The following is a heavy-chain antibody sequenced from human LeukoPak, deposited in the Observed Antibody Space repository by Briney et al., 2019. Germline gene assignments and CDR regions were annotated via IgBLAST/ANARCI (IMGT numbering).Heavy chain of an antibody. V-gene: IGHV5-51*01. CDR1: GYSFTSYW. Sequence: GESLKISCKGFGYSFTSYWIGWVRQMPGKGLEWMGIIYPGDSATKYSTSFQGQVTISADKTITTSHLHCSLLKSSDTAMYYCAGLRDSWFDSWGQGTLVTVSS. CDR2: IYPGDSAT. J-gene: IGHJ5*01. D-gene: IGHD5-24*01. CDR3: AGLRDSWFDS.